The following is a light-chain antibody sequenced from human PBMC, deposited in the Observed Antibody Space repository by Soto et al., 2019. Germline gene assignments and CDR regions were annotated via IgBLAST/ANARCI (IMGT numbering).Light chain of an antibody. CDR1: SSDVGAYNY. CDR2: EVS. CDR3: SSYTGSSTLVV. Sequence: QSVLTQPASVSGSPGQSITISCTGTSSDVGAYNYVSWYQQHPGKVPKLMIYEVSKRPSGVSNRFSGSKSGNTASLTISGLQAEDEADYYCSSYTGSSTLVVFGGGTKLTVL. J-gene: IGLJ2*01. V-gene: IGLV2-14*01.